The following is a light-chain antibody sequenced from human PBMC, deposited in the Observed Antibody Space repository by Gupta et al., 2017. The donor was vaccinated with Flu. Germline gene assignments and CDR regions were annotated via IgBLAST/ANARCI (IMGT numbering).Light chain of an antibody. CDR2: EGS. V-gene: IGKV2-30*01. CDR1: QRLVYSDGNNY. CDR3: RQGKHWPGT. Sequence: DVVMTQSPLSLPVPLGQPASISCRSSQRLVYSDGNNYLYWFQQRPGQAPRRLIYEGSHRDSGVPDSFSGSGSGTDFTLKISRVEAEDVGVYYCRQGKHWPGTFGQGTKVEIK. J-gene: IGKJ1*01.